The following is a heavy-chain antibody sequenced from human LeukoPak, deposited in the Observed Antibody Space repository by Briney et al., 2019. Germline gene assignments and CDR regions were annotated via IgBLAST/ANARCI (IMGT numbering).Heavy chain of an antibody. CDR1: GGSITTGSSY. CDR2: ISYSGKT. V-gene: IGHV4-39*01. D-gene: IGHD4-23*01. CDR3: ARVTTVVNPPV. J-gene: IGHJ4*02. Sequence: PSETLSLTCTVSGGSITTGSSYWGWIRQPPGNGLEWIGTISYSGKTYYNPSLKSRVTISVDTSKNQFSLKLSSVTAADTAVYYCARVTTVVNPPVWGQGTLVTVSS.